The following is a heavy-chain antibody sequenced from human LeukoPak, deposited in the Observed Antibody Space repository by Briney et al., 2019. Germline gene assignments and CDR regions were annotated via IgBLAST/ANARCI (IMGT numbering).Heavy chain of an antibody. CDR3: ARGAYSSGWLFDY. V-gene: IGHV3-21*01. CDR1: GFTFSSYS. Sequence: PGGSLRLSCAASGFTFSSYSMNWVRQAPGKGLEWVSSISSSSSYIYYADSVKGRFTISRDNAKNSLYLQMNSLRAEDTAVYYCARGAYSSGWLFDYWGQGTLVTVSS. CDR2: ISSSSSYI. J-gene: IGHJ4*02. D-gene: IGHD6-19*01.